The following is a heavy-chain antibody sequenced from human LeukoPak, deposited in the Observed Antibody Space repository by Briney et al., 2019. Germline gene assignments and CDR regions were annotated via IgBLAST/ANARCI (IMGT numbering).Heavy chain of an antibody. Sequence: ASVKVSCKASGDTFSSYAISWVRQAPGQGLEWMGGIIPIFGTANYAQKFQGRVTITADESTSTAYMELSSLRSEDTAVYYCARGRLRFLEWLLPKSEAEYFQHWGQGTLVTVSS. CDR3: ARGRLRFLEWLLPKSEAEYFQH. CDR2: IIPIFGTA. J-gene: IGHJ1*01. D-gene: IGHD3-3*01. CDR1: GDTFSSYA. V-gene: IGHV1-69*13.